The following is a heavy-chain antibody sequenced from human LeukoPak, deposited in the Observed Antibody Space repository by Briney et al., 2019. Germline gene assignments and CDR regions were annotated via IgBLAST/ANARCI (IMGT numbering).Heavy chain of an antibody. CDR1: GGSISSYY. J-gene: IGHJ5*02. CDR2: IYTSGST. D-gene: IGHD3-10*01. V-gene: IGHV4-4*07. CDR3: ARDVITMVRGVDVSWFDP. Sequence: SETLSLTCTVSGGSISSYYWSWIRQPAGKGLEWIGRIYTSGSTNYNPSLKSRVTMSVDTSRNQFSLKLSSVTAADTAVYYCARDVITMVRGVDVSWFDPWGQGTLVTVSS.